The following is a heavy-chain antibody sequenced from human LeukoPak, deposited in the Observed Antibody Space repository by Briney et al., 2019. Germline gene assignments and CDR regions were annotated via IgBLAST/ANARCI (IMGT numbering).Heavy chain of an antibody. V-gene: IGHV3-11*01. CDR1: GFTFSDYY. CDR3: ARADWDYHYYYMDV. D-gene: IGHD3-9*01. J-gene: IGHJ6*03. Sequence: GGSLRLSCAASGFTFSDYYMSWIRQAPGKGLEWVSYISSSGSTIYYADSVKGRFTISRDNAKNSLYLQMNSLRAEDTAVYYCARADWDYHYYYMDVWGKGTTVTISS. CDR2: ISSSGSTI.